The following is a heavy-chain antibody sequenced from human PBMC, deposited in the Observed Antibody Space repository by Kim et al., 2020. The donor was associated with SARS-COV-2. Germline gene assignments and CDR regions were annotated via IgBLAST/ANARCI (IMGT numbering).Heavy chain of an antibody. D-gene: IGHD6-19*01. Sequence: SETLSLTCIVSGDSIVGDDYCCWIQQSAGKRLECIGHTSYSGNTNHHSTLKSLATITLDTYKHQISLQLHSMTAEDTAVYCCTRGGGSGFVNHSWGQGTL. CDR1: GDSIVGDDY. CDR3: TRGGGSGFVNHS. CDR2: TSYSGNT. V-gene: IGHV4-61*10. J-gene: IGHJ4*02.